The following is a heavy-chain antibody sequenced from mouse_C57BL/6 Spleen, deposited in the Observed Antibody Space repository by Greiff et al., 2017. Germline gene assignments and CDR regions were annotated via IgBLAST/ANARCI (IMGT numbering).Heavy chain of an antibody. Sequence: QVQLQQPGAELVKPGASVKLSCKASGYTFTSYWMQWVKQRPGQGLEWIGEIDPSDSYTNYNQKFKGKATLTVDTSSSTAYMQLSSLTSEYSAVYYCARGLITTVVAPYAMDYWGQGTSVTVSS. J-gene: IGHJ4*01. V-gene: IGHV1-50*01. CDR1: GYTFTSYW. D-gene: IGHD1-1*01. CDR2: IDPSDSYT. CDR3: ARGLITTVVAPYAMDY.